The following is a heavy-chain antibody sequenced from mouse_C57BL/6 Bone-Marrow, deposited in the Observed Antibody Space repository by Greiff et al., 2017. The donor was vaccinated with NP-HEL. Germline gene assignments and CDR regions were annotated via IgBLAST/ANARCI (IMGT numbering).Heavy chain of an antibody. CDR3: AREAPTPGAYYFDY. CDR2: IYPGDGDT. J-gene: IGHJ2*01. CDR1: GYAFSSSW. Sequence: VKLQQSGPELVKPGASVKISCKASGYAFSSSWMNWVKQRPGKGLEWIGRIYPGDGDTNYNGKFKGKATLTADKSSSTAFMRLSSLTSEDSAVYFFAREAPTPGAYYFDYWGQGTTLTVSS. V-gene: IGHV1-82*01.